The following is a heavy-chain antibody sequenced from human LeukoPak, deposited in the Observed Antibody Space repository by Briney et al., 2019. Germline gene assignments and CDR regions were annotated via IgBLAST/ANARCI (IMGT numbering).Heavy chain of an antibody. CDR1: GYTFTDYY. Sequence: GASVKVSCKASGYTFTDYYMHWVRQAPGQGLEWMGWFNPNSGGTIYAQKFQGRVTMTRDTSISTAYMELSILRSDDTAVYYCARATEFDYWGQGTLVTVSS. V-gene: IGHV1-2*02. CDR2: FNPNSGGT. J-gene: IGHJ4*02. CDR3: ARATEFDY.